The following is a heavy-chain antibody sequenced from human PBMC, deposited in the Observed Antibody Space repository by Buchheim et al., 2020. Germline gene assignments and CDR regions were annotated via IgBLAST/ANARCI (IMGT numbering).Heavy chain of an antibody. CDR3: ARGFDS. CDR1: GSSFSNYW. Sequence: EVRLVQSGGGLVQPGGSLRLSCVVSGSSFSNYWMYWVRQTPGKGPVYISRVNPDGSTTTYADSVRGRFTVSRENSKNTLYVQMNSLRAEDTAVYYCARGFDSWGQGTL. V-gene: IGHV3-74*01. CDR2: VNPDGSTT. J-gene: IGHJ5*01.